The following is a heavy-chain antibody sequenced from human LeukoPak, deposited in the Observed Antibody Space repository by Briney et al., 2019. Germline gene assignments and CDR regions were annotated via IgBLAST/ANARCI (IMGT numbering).Heavy chain of an antibody. V-gene: IGHV3-30*04. CDR3: ARSDSSSWYWFDP. CDR2: ISYDGSNK. J-gene: IGHJ5*02. CDR1: GFTFSSYA. Sequence: PGGSLRLSCAASGFTFSSYAMHWVRQAPGKGLEWVAVISYDGSNKYYADSVKGRFTISRDNSKNTLYLQMNSLRAEDTAVYYSARSDSSSWYWFDPWGQGTLVTVSS. D-gene: IGHD6-13*01.